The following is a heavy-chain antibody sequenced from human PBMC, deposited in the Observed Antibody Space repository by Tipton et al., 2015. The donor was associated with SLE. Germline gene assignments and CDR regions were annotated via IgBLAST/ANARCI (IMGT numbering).Heavy chain of an antibody. D-gene: IGHD6-6*01. J-gene: IGHJ6*03. CDR2: INHSGST. CDR3: ARGLTYSSSTYYYYYSMDV. V-gene: IGHV4-4*02. Sequence: SLRLSCAVSGGSISSSNWWSWVRQPPGKGLEWIGEINHSGSTNYNPSLKSLVTISVDTSKNQFSLRLRSVTAADKAVYYCARGLTYSSSTYYYYYSMDVWVKGTTVTVSS. CDR1: GGSISSSNW.